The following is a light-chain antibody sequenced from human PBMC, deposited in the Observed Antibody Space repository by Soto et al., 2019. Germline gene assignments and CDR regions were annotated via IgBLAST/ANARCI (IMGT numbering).Light chain of an antibody. V-gene: IGKV2-30*02. CDR3: QQRNVWPPVT. CDR1: QSLVHSDGIAY. CDR2: KVS. Sequence: DVVMTQSALSLPVTLGQPASISCRSNQSLVHSDGIAYFSWFQQRPGRSPRRXXYKVSNRDSGVPARFSGSGSGTDFALKISRVEAEDSAVYYCQQRNVWPPVTFGQGTRLEIK. J-gene: IGKJ5*01.